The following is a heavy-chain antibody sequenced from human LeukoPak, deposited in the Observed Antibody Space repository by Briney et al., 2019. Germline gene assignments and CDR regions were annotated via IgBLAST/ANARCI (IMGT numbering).Heavy chain of an antibody. V-gene: IGHV3-30*03. D-gene: IGHD3-10*02. J-gene: IGHJ3*01. CDR1: GFTFNRHG. Sequence: PGTSLRLSCVASGFTFNRHGLHWVRQAPGKGLEWVTVISFDGSKKYYADSVKGRLTISRDDSKNTVYLEMNSVRVDDMAVYYCARDVPHDALDLWGQGTMLTVSS. CDR2: ISFDGSKK. CDR3: ARDVPHDALDL.